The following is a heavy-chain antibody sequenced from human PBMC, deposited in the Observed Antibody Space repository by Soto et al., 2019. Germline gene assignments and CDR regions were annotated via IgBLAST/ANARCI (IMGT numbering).Heavy chain of an antibody. D-gene: IGHD1-26*01. V-gene: IGHV3-33*01. CDR1: GFKFSNYS. CDR3: ARAGIVATTQLGWFDP. J-gene: IGHJ5*02. Sequence: QVQLVESGGGVVQPGRSLRLSCSASGFKFSNYSFHWVRQAPGKGLEWVAAIWPDGNIEHYLDAVKGRFTISRDNSNNTLSLQMNSLSPDDTAIYYCARAGIVATTQLGWFDPWGQGTLVIVSS. CDR2: IWPDGNIE.